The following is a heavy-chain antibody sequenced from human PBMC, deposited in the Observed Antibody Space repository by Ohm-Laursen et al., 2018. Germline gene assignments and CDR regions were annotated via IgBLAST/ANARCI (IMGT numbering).Heavy chain of an antibody. D-gene: IGHD3-10*01. J-gene: IGHJ6*02. Sequence: SLRLSCAASGFTFDDYAMHWVRQAPGKGLEWVSGISWNSGSIGYADSVKGRFTISRDNAKNSLYLQMNSLRAKDTALYYCAKDSSGGYYGMHVWGQGTTVTVSS. V-gene: IGHV3-9*01. CDR3: AKDSSGGYYGMHV. CDR1: GFTFDDYA. CDR2: ISWNSGSI.